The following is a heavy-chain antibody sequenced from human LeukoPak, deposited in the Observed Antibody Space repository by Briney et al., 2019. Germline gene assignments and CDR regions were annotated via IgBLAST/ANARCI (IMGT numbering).Heavy chain of an antibody. J-gene: IGHJ6*03. D-gene: IGHD1-26*01. CDR1: GGSISSSSYY. CDR3: AKIVIVGATTAYYYMDV. CDR2: IYYSGST. V-gene: IGHV4-39*01. Sequence: SETLSLTCTVSGGSISSSSYYWGWIRQPPGKGLEWIGSIYYSGSTYYNPSLKSRVTISVDTSKNQFSLKLSSVTAADTAVYYCAKIVIVGATTAYYYMDVWGKGTTVTVSS.